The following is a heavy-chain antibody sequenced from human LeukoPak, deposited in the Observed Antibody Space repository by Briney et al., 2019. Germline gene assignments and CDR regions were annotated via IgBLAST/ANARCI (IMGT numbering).Heavy chain of an antibody. CDR2: INSDGSST. D-gene: IGHD2-2*01. V-gene: IGHV3-74*01. Sequence: GGSLRLSCAASGFTFSSYWMHWVRQAPGKGLVWVSRINSDGSSTSYADSVKGRFTISRDNAKNTMYLQMNSLRAEDTAVYYSAKSIVVVPAAMRNYYYYYGMDVWGKGTTVTVSS. CDR3: AKSIVVVPAAMRNYYYYYGMDV. J-gene: IGHJ6*04. CDR1: GFTFSSYW.